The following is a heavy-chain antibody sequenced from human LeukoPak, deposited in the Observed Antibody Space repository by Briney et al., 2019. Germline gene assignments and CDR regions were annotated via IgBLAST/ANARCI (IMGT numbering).Heavy chain of an antibody. CDR1: GFNFSNYW. CDR2: IKQDGTQK. Sequence: GGSLRLSCGASGFNFSNYWMNWVRQAPGKGLERVANIKQDGTQKSSVDSVKGRSTISRDNAKNSLSLQMSSLRAEDTAVYYCARGGHDYWGQGTLVTVSS. V-gene: IGHV3-7*01. J-gene: IGHJ4*02. CDR3: ARGGHDY.